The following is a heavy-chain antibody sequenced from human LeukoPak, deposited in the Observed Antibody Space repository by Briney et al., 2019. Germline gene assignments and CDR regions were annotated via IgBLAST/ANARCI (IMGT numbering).Heavy chain of an antibody. CDR1: GGSISSGGYY. CDR2: IYHSGST. J-gene: IGHJ4*02. Sequence: PSETLSLTCTVSGGSISSGGYYWGWIRQPPGKGLEWIGYIYHSGSTYYNPSLKSRVTISVDRSKNQFSLKLSSVTAADTAVYYCARDDGGASVAAAGSVYWGQGTLVTVSS. D-gene: IGHD6-13*01. CDR3: ARDDGGASVAAAGSVY. V-gene: IGHV4-30-2*01.